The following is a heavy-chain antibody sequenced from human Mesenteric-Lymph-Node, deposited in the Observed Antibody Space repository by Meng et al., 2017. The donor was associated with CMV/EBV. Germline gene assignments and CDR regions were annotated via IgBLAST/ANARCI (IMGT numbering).Heavy chain of an antibody. J-gene: IGHJ4*02. D-gene: IGHD1-7*01. Sequence: GGSLRLSCAASGFMFSTYAMHWVRQAPGKGLEWVAAISFDENNKFYADSVKGRFTISRDNSEDTLYLHMSSLRAQDTAVYYCARDRGLTGTIPDAYRGQGTLVTVSS. V-gene: IGHV3-30-3*01. CDR3: ARDRGLTGTIPDAY. CDR1: GFMFSTYA. CDR2: ISFDENNK.